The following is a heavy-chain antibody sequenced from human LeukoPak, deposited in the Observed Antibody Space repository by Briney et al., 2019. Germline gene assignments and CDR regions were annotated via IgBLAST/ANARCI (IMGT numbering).Heavy chain of an antibody. CDR1: GGSFSGYY. J-gene: IGHJ3*02. D-gene: IGHD3-22*01. CDR3: ARSAPTYYYDSSGFDAFDI. CDR2: INHSGST. V-gene: IGHV4-34*01. Sequence: SETLSLTCAVYGGSFSGYYWSWIRQPPGKGLEWIGEINHSGSTNYNPSLKSRVTISVDRSKNQFSLKLSSVTAADTAVYYCARSAPTYYYDSSGFDAFDIWGQGTMVTVSS.